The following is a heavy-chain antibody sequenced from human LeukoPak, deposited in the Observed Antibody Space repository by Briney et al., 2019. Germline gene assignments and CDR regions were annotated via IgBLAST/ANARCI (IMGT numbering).Heavy chain of an antibody. CDR2: IYYSGST. CDR1: GGSISSYY. D-gene: IGHD2/OR15-2a*01. V-gene: IGHV4-59*01. Sequence: PSETLSLTCTVSGGSISSYYWSWIRQPPGKGLEWIGYIYYSGSTNYNPSLKSRVTISVDTSKNQFSLKLSSVTAADTAVYYCVRNIVIYSNWFDPWGQRTLVTVSS. CDR3: VRNIVIYSNWFDP. J-gene: IGHJ5*02.